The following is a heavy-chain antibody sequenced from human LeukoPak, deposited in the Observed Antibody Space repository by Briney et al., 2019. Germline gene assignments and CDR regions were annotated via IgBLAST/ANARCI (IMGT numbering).Heavy chain of an antibody. V-gene: IGHV3-53*01. CDR1: GFTVSSNY. D-gene: IGHD4-17*01. CDR3: ARLRFFDY. J-gene: IGHJ4*02. Sequence: GGSLRLSCAASGFTVSSNYMSWVRQAPGKVLEWVSVIYSGGSTYYADSVKGRFTISRDNSKNTLYLQMSSLRAEDTAVYYCARLRFFDYWGQGTLVTVSS. CDR2: IYSGGST.